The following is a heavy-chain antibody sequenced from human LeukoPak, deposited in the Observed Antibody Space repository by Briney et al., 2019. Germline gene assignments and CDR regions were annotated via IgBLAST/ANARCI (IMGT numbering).Heavy chain of an antibody. CDR1: GVTFSSYA. CDR3: AKDGQYCSSTSCVFDY. J-gene: IGHJ4*02. CDR2: ISGSGGST. V-gene: IGHV3-23*01. D-gene: IGHD2-2*01. Sequence: GGSLRLSCAASGVTFSSYAMSWVRQAPGKGLEWVSAISGSGGSTYYADSVKGRFTISRDNSKNTLYLQMNSLRAEDTAVYYCAKDGQYCSSTSCVFDYWGQGTLVTVSS.